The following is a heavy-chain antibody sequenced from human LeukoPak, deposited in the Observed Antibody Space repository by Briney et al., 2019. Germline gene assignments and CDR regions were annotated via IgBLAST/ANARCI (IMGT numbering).Heavy chain of an antibody. CDR1: GYTFIGYH. Sequence: ASVKVSCKASGYTFIGYHMHWVRQAPGQGLEWMGWINPNSGDTTYAQKFQGRVTMTRDTSITTAHMELSGLRSDDTALYYCARPQSSGWDHFVDYWGQGTLVTVAS. D-gene: IGHD6-19*01. J-gene: IGHJ4*02. CDR2: INPNSGDT. CDR3: ARPQSSGWDHFVDY. V-gene: IGHV1-2*02.